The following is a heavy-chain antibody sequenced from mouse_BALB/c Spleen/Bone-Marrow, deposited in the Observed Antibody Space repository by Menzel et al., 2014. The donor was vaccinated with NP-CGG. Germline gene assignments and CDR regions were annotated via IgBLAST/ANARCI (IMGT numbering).Heavy chain of an antibody. Sequence: QVQLQQSGAELAKPGASVKMSCKASGYTFTSYWMHWVKQRPGQGLEWIGYINPSTGYTEYNQKFKDKATLTADKSSSTAYMQLSSLTSEDSAVYYCARSPHYFDLDYWGQSTTLTVSS. CDR1: GYTFTSYW. CDR3: ARSPHYFDLDY. CDR2: INPSTGYT. V-gene: IGHV1-7*01. D-gene: IGHD1-2*01. J-gene: IGHJ2*01.